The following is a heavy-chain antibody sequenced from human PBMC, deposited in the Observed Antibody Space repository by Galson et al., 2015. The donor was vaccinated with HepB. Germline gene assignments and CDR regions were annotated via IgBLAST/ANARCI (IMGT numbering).Heavy chain of an antibody. D-gene: IGHD3-22*01. V-gene: IGHV3-48*02. J-gene: IGHJ6*02. CDR3: ASNYYDSSGYYYANYYGMDV. CDR2: ISSSSSTI. Sequence: SLRLSCAASGFTFSSYSMNWVRQAPGKGLEWVSYISSSSSTIYYADSVKGRFTISRDNAKNSLYLQMNSLRDEDTAVYYCASNYYDSSGYYYANYYGMDVWGQGTTVTVSS. CDR1: GFTFSSYS.